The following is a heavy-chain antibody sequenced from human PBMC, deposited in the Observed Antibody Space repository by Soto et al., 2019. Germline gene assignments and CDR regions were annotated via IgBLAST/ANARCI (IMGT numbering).Heavy chain of an antibody. CDR3: ARAFDAFDI. J-gene: IGHJ3*02. Sequence: GGLLRLSCAASGFTVISNYMSWVRQAPGKGLEGVSVIYSGGSTYYADSVKGRFTISRDNSKYTLYLQMNSLRAEDTAVYYCARAFDAFDIWGQGTMVTVSS. V-gene: IGHV3-53*01. CDR1: GFTVISNY. CDR2: IYSGGST.